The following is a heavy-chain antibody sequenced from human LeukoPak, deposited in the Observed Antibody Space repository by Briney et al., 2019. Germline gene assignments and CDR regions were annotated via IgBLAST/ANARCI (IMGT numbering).Heavy chain of an antibody. CDR1: GGSISSSFYY. D-gene: IGHD6-19*01. CDR3: AGYTYDSGWANSLLDY. J-gene: IGHJ4*02. V-gene: IGHV4-39*01. CDR2: IYYSGDT. Sequence: PSETLSLTCTVSGGSISSSFYYWGWIRQPPGKGLEWIGSIYYSGDTFYNPSLKSRVTISVDTSKNQFSLKLNSVTAADTAVYYCAGYTYDSGWANSLLDYWGQGTLVTVSS.